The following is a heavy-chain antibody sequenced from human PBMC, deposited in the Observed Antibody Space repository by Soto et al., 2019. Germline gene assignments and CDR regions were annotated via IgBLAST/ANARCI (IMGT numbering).Heavy chain of an antibody. Sequence: GASVKVSCKASGGTFSSYAISWVRQAPGQGLEWMGGIIPIFGTANYAQKFQGRVTITADESTSTAYMELSSLRSEDTAVYYCASLYSYGLEGYYYGTDVWGQGTTVTVSS. J-gene: IGHJ6*02. D-gene: IGHD5-18*01. CDR1: GGTFSSYA. CDR3: ASLYSYGLEGYYYGTDV. CDR2: IIPIFGTA. V-gene: IGHV1-69*13.